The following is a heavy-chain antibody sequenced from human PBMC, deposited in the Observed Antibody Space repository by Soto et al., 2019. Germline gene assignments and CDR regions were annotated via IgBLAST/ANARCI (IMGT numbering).Heavy chain of an antibody. V-gene: IGHV4-59*08. Sequence: QVQLQESGPGLVKPSETLSLTCTVSGGSIGTYYWSWIRQPPGKGLEWIGYIYYRGNTDYNPSLKRRVTVALAPPKTQFSLKLRSVPAADTAVYYCARHPGYYDILTGYTTYYFDYWGQGILVTVSS. CDR1: GGSIGTYY. CDR2: IYYRGNT. CDR3: ARHPGYYDILTGYTTYYFDY. D-gene: IGHD3-9*01. J-gene: IGHJ4*02.